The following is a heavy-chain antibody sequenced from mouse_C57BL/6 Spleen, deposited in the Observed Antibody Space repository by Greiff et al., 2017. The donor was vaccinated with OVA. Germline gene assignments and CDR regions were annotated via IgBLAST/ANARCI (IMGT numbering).Heavy chain of an antibody. CDR2: ISSGGDYI. CDR3: TREGYGNYVPFDY. CDR1: GFTFSSYA. D-gene: IGHD2-1*01. J-gene: IGHJ2*01. V-gene: IGHV5-9-1*02. Sequence: EVQGVESGAGLVKPGGSLKLSCAASGFTFSSYAMSWVRQTPEKRLEWVAYISSGGDYIYYADTVKGRFTISRDNARNTLYLQMSSLKSEDTAMYYCTREGYGNYVPFDYWGQGTTLTVSS.